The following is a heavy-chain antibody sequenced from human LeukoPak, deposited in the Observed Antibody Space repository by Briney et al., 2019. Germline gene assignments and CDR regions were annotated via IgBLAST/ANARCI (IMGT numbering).Heavy chain of an antibody. Sequence: GGSLRLSCAASGFTFSSYAMIGVRQAPGKGLEWVSRISSSGISTFYADSVKGQFTISRDNYKNTLYLQMNSLRAEDTALYYCAKNNDFDYWGQGTLVTVSS. CDR3: AKNNDFDY. J-gene: IGHJ4*02. CDR1: GFTFSSYA. V-gene: IGHV3-23*01. CDR2: ISSSGIST. D-gene: IGHD1-1*01.